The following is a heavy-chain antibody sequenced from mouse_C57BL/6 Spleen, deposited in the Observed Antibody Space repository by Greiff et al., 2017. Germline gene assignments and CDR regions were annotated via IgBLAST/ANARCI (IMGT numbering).Heavy chain of an antibody. V-gene: IGHV1-82*01. CDR2: IYPGDGDT. Sequence: QVQLKQSGPELVKPGASVKISCKASGYAFSSSWMNWVKQRPGKGLEWIGRIYPGDGDTNYNGKFKGKATLTADKSSSTAYMQLSSLTSEDSAVYFCARWGGSSRDVWGTGTTVTVSS. D-gene: IGHD1-1*01. CDR1: GYAFSSSW. CDR3: ARWGGSSRDV. J-gene: IGHJ1*03.